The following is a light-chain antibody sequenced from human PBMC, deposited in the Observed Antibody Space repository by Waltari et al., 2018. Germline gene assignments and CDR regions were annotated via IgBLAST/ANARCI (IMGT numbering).Light chain of an antibody. V-gene: IGLV2-11*01. Sequence: QSALTQPRPVSGSPGQSVTISCTGTSSAVGAYNYVSWYQQPPGKAPKLMIYDVSNRPSGVPDRFSGSKSGNTASLTISGLQAEDEADYYCCSYAGSSYVFGTGTKVTVL. J-gene: IGLJ1*01. CDR3: CSYAGSSYV. CDR1: SSAVGAYNY. CDR2: DVS.